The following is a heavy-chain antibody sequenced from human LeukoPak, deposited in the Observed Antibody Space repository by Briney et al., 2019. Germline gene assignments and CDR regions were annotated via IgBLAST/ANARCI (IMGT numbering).Heavy chain of an antibody. CDR2: INHSGST. D-gene: IGHD2-21*01. CDR3: ARGKAYRREFDY. CDR1: GGSFSGFY. Sequence: SETLSLTCAVYGGSFSGFYWSWIRQPPGKGLEWIGEINHSGSTNYNPSLKSRVTISVDTSKNQFSLKLSSVTAADTAVYYCARGKAYRREFDYWGQGTLVTVSS. V-gene: IGHV4-34*01. J-gene: IGHJ4*02.